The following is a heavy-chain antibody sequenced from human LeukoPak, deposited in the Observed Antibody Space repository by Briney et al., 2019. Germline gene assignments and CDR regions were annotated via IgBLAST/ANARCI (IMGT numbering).Heavy chain of an antibody. D-gene: IGHD5-24*01. CDR2: ISGSGSGGST. J-gene: IGHJ4*02. CDR1: GFTFSSSA. CDR3: AKSGYNRFDY. Sequence: GGSLRLSCAASGFTFSSSAMSWVRQAPGKGLEWVSNISGSGSGGSTYYADSVKGRFTISRDNSKNTLYPQMNSLRAEDTAVYYCAKSGYNRFDYWGQGTLVSVSS. V-gene: IGHV3-23*01.